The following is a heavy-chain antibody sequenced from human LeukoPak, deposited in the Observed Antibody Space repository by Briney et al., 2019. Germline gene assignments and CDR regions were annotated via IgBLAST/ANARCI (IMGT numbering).Heavy chain of an antibody. CDR3: TRADEYGGNTL. V-gene: IGHV3-74*01. D-gene: IGHD4-23*01. CDR2: INSDGSIT. CDR1: GFTFSDSW. J-gene: IGHJ4*02. Sequence: GGSLRLSCAVSGFTFSDSWMHWVRQAPGKGLVWVSRINSDGSITAYADSVKGRFTISRDNAKNTLYLQMNSLRAEDTGVYYCTRADEYGGNTLWGQGTLVTVSS.